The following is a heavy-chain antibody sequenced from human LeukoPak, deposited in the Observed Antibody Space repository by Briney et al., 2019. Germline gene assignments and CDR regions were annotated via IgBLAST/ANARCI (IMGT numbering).Heavy chain of an antibody. V-gene: IGHV3-30*04. J-gene: IGHJ6*04. Sequence: GGSLRLSCAVSGFTFSSYAMHWVRQAPGKGLEWVAVISYDGSNKYYADSVKGRFTISRDNSKNTLYLQMNSLRAEDTAVYYCARDSSSWGIAVAGTSVYYYGMDVWGKGTTVAVSS. CDR2: ISYDGSNK. CDR3: ARDSSSWGIAVAGTSVYYYGMDV. D-gene: IGHD6-19*01. CDR1: GFTFSSYA.